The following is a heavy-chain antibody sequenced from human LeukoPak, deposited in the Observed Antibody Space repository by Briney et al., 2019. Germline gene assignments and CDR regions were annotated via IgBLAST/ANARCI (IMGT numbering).Heavy chain of an antibody. CDR1: GFTFSGSA. CDR2: IRSKANSYAT. Sequence: WGSLRLSCAASGFTFSGSAMHWVRQASGKGLEWVGRIRSKANSYATAYAASVKGRFTISRDDSKNTAYLQMNSLKTEDTAVYYCTCSTSGSYYAWGQGTLVTVSS. CDR3: TCSTSGSYYA. V-gene: IGHV3-73*01. D-gene: IGHD1-26*01. J-gene: IGHJ5*02.